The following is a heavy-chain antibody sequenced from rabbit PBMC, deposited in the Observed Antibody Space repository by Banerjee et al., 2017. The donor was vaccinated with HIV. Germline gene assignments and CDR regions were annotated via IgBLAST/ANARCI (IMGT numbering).Heavy chain of an antibody. Sequence: QSLEESGGGLVTPGGTLTLTCTASGFSFSSNYYMCWVRQAPGKGLEWIGCIDTGDGNTYYASWAKGRFTISKTSSTTVTLQMTSLTAADTATYFCARAFLGGFDPWGQGTLVTVS. CDR2: IDTGDGNT. D-gene: IGHD3-1*01. CDR1: GFSFSSNYY. J-gene: IGHJ2*01. CDR3: ARAFLGGFDP. V-gene: IGHV1S40*01.